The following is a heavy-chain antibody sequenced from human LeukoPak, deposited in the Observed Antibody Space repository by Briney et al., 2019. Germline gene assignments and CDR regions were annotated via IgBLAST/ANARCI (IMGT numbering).Heavy chain of an antibody. CDR1: GYTFAAYY. D-gene: IGHD1-26*01. CDR2: INPNSGDT. V-gene: IGHV1-2*02. Sequence: GASVKVSCKASGYTFAAYYMHWVRQAPGQGREWMGWINPNSGDTNYAQKFQGRVTMTRDTSISTAYMEVSRLRSDDTAVYYCARTLPNYYYGMDVWGQGTTVTVSS. CDR3: ARTLPNYYYGMDV. J-gene: IGHJ6*02.